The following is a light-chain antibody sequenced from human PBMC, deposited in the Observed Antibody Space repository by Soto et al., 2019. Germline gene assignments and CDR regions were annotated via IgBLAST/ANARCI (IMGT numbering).Light chain of an antibody. CDR1: QSISSW. CDR2: KAS. Sequence: DIQMTQSPSTLSASVGDRVTITYRASQSISSWLAWYQQKPGKAPKLLIYKASSLESGVPSRFSGSGSGTEFTLTISSLQPDDFATYYCQQYNSYPTFGQGTRLEIQ. J-gene: IGKJ5*01. V-gene: IGKV1-5*03. CDR3: QQYNSYPT.